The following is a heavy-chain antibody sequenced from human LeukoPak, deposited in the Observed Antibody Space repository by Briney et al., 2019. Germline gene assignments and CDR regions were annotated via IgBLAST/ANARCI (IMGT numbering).Heavy chain of an antibody. J-gene: IGHJ3*02. CDR3: AREGGSYYFDAFDI. V-gene: IGHV1-69*04. CDR1: GGTFSSYA. CDR2: IIPILGIA. Sequence: SVKVSCKASGGTFSSYAISWVRQAPGQGLEWMGRIIPILGIANYAQKFQGRVTITANKSTSTAYMELSSLRSGDTAVYYCAREGGSYYFDAFDIWGQGTMVTVSS. D-gene: IGHD1-26*01.